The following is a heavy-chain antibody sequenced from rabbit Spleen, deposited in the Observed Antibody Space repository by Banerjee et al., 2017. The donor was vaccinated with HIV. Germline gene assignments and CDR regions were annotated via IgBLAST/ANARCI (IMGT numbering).Heavy chain of an antibody. V-gene: IGHV1S40*01. CDR1: GFSLSYNYY. Sequence: QSLQESGGGLFQPGGSLALTCSASGFSLSYNYYMCWVRQAPGKGLEWIGCIYTGSSGRTYYASWAKGRFTISKTSSTTVTLQMTSLTAADTATYFCARGMAVRSNYLREITLWGPGTLVTVS. D-gene: IGHD8-1*01. J-gene: IGHJ4*01. CDR2: IYTGSSGRT. CDR3: ARGMAVRSNYLREITL.